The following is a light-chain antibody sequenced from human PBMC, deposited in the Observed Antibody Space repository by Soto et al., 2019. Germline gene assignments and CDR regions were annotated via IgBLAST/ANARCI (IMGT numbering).Light chain of an antibody. CDR2: GAF. CDR3: QQYGSSPWT. J-gene: IGKJ1*01. CDR1: QSVSTSY. V-gene: IGKV3-20*01. Sequence: DIVLTQSPGTLSLSPGERATLSCRASQSVSTSYLAWYQQTPGQPPRLLIYGAFSKTTGIPYRFRGSGSGTDVTLTISRLQPEDFAVYYCQQYGSSPWTFGQGTKVEIK.